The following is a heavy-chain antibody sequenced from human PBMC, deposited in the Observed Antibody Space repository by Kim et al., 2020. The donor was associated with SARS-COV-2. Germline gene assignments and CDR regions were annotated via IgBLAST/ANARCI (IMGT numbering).Heavy chain of an antibody. Sequence: SETLSLTCTVSGGSISSGGYYWSWIRQHPGKGLEWIGYIYYSGSTYYNPSLKSRVTISVDTSKNQFSLKLSSVTAADTAVYYCARGNMVRGRPNWFDPWGQGTLVTVSS. CDR2: IYYSGST. J-gene: IGHJ5*02. D-gene: IGHD3-10*01. CDR1: GGSISSGGYY. V-gene: IGHV4-31*03. CDR3: ARGNMVRGRPNWFDP.